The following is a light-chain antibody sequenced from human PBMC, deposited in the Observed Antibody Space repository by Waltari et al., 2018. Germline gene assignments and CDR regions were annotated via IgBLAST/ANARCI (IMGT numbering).Light chain of an antibody. J-gene: IGLJ3*02. Sequence: QSALTQAASVSGCPGQSITMSCTGTNSDVGSYNLVSWYQQNPGEAPNLMIFEVPKRPSGVSNRFSGSKSGNTASLTISGLQAEDEAHYYCFSYAGSRNWVFGGGTKLTVL. CDR2: EVP. CDR1: NSDVGSYNL. CDR3: FSYAGSRNWV. V-gene: IGLV2-23*02.